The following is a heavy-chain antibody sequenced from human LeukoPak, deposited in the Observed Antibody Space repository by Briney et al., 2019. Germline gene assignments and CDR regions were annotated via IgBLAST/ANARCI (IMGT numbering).Heavy chain of an antibody. V-gene: IGHV4-59*01. CDR3: ARDVFRAFDI. Sequence: PSETLSLICTVSGGSISSYYWSWIRQPPGKGLEWIGYFYYSGSTNYNPSLKSRVTISVDTSKNQFSLKLRSVTAADTAVYYCARDVFRAFDIWGQGTMVTVSS. J-gene: IGHJ3*02. D-gene: IGHD3-10*02. CDR1: GGSISSYY. CDR2: FYYSGST.